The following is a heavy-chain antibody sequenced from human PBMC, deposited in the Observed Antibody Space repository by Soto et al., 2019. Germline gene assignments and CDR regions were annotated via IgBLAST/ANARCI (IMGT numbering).Heavy chain of an antibody. D-gene: IGHD6-13*01. J-gene: IGHJ4*02. CDR2: IYYSGST. V-gene: IGHV4-59*01. CDR1: GGSISSYY. Sequence: SETLSLTCTVSGGSISSYYWSWIRQPPGKGLEWIGYIYYSGSTNYNPSLKSRVTISVDTSKNQFSLKLSSVTAADTAVYYCARGPRIAAAGYFLRDKYYFDYWGQGTLVTVSS. CDR3: ARGPRIAAAGYFLRDKYYFDY.